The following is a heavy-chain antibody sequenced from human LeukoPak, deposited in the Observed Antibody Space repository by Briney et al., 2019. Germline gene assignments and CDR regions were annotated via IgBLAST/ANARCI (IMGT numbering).Heavy chain of an antibody. Sequence: ASVTVSCKASGYTFTSYGISWVRQAPGQGLEWMGWISAYTGNTNYAQKLQGRVTMTTDTSTSTAYMELRSLRSDDTAAYYCARIGSSGYYYLSYFDYWGQGTLVTVSS. D-gene: IGHD3-22*01. CDR1: GYTFTSYG. J-gene: IGHJ4*02. V-gene: IGHV1-18*01. CDR2: ISAYTGNT. CDR3: ARIGSSGYYYLSYFDY.